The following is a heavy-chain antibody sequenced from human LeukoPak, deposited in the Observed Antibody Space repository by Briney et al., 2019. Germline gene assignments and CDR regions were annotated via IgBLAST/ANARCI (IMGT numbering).Heavy chain of an antibody. V-gene: IGHV4-34*01. CDR1: GGSFSGYY. J-gene: IGHJ5*02. Sequence: PSETLSLTCAVYGGSFSGYYWSWIRQPPGKGLEWIGEINHSGCTNYNPSLKSRVTISVDTSKNQFSLKLSSVTAADTAVYYCARLGAKIWFGELSNWFDPWGQGTLVTVSS. CDR2: INHSGCT. D-gene: IGHD3-10*01. CDR3: ARLGAKIWFGELSNWFDP.